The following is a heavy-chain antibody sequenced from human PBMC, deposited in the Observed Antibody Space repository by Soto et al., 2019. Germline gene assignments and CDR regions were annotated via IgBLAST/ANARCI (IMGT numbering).Heavy chain of an antibody. CDR3: AGELRFSSYYYGMDV. D-gene: IGHD3-3*01. J-gene: IGHJ6*02. CDR1: GGSISSYY. Sequence: SETLSLTCTVSGGSISSYYWSWIRQPPGKGLEWIGYIYYSGSTNYNPSLKSRVTISVDTSKNQFSLKLSSVTAADTAVYYCAGELRFSSYYYGMDVWGQGTTVTVSS. CDR2: IYYSGST. V-gene: IGHV4-59*01.